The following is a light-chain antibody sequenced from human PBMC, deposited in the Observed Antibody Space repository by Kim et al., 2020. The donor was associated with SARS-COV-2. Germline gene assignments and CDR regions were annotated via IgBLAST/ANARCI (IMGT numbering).Light chain of an antibody. CDR2: LGS. J-gene: IGKJ2*03. V-gene: IGKV2-28*01. CDR1: QSLLQSNGYNY. CDR3: MQALQTRYS. Sequence: DIVMTQSPLSLPVTPGEPASISCRSSQSLLQSNGYNYLDWYLQKPGQSPQLLIYLGSNRASGVPDRFSGSGSGTDFTLKISRVEAEDVGIYYCMQALQTRYSFGQGTKLEI.